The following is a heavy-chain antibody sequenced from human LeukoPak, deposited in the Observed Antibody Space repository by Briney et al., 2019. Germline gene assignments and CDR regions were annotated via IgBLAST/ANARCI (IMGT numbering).Heavy chain of an antibody. D-gene: IGHD3-10*01. J-gene: IGHJ4*02. CDR2: IYSGGST. CDR3: ARDGAMVRGIIMTD. V-gene: IGHV3-53*01. CDR1: GVGVISNF. Sequence: PGGSLRLSCAASGVGVISNFMSWGRQAPAKGLEWVSVIYSGGSTYYADSVKGRFTIPRDNSKNTLYLQMNSLRAEDTAVYYCARDGAMVRGIIMTDWGQGTLVTVSS.